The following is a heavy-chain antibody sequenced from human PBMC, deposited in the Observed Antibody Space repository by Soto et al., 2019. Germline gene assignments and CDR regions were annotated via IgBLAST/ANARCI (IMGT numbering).Heavy chain of an antibody. D-gene: IGHD6-13*01. V-gene: IGHV3-74*01. Sequence: EVQLVESGGGLVQPGGSLRLSCAASGFTFSSYWMHWVRQAPGKGLVWVSRINSDGSSTSYADSVKGRFTISRDNAKNTMXLQMNSLRAEDTAVYYCAREGYVSSWYYYYYGMDVWGQGTTVTVSS. J-gene: IGHJ6*02. CDR2: INSDGSST. CDR3: AREGYVSSWYYYYYGMDV. CDR1: GFTFSSYW.